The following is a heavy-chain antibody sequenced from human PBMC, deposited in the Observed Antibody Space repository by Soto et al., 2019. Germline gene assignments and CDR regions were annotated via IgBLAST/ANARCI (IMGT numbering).Heavy chain of an antibody. CDR2: IKQDGSEK. V-gene: IGHV3-7*01. CDR3: ARVLLRYFDWLLYGFDY. J-gene: IGHJ4*02. CDR1: GFTFSSYW. D-gene: IGHD3-9*01. Sequence: PVGSLRLSCAASGFTFSSYWMSWVRQAPGKGLEWVANIKQDGSEKYYVDSVKGRFTISRDNAKNSLYLQMNSLRAEDTAVYYCARVLLRYFDWLLYGFDYWGQGTLVTVSS.